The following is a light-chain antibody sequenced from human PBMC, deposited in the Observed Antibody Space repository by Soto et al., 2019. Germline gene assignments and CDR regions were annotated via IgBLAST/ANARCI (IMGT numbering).Light chain of an antibody. CDR3: QHYDTYAWT. CDR2: KAS. V-gene: IGKV1-5*03. CDR1: QSLSSW. J-gene: IGKJ1*01. Sequence: DIQMTQSPSTLSASVGDRVTITCRASQSLSSWLAWYQQKPGKAPKLLIYKASSLERGVPSRFSGSGSGTEFTLTIGSLQPDDSATYYCQHYDTYAWTFGQGTKVEIK.